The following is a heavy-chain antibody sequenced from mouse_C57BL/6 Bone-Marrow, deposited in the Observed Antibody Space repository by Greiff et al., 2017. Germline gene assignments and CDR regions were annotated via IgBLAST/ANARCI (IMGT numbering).Heavy chain of an antibody. Sequence: VPVVESGGGLVQSGRSLRLSCATSGFTFSDFYMEWVRQAPGKGLEWIAASRNKANDYTTEYSASVKGRFIVSRDTSQSILYLQMNALRAEDTAIYYCARDETGTGYFDYWGKGTTLTVSS. CDR1: GFTFSDFY. J-gene: IGHJ2*01. V-gene: IGHV7-1*01. CDR2: SRNKANDYTT. D-gene: IGHD4-1*01. CDR3: ARDETGTGYFDY.